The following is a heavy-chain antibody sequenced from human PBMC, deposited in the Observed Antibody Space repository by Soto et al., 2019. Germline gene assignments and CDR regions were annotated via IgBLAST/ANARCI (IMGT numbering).Heavy chain of an antibody. J-gene: IGHJ6*02. CDR3: ARAVRRGYYGMDV. CDR1: GQSIASGYD. CDR2: IYHAGSV. D-gene: IGHD4-17*01. Sequence: PETLSLTCAESGQSIASGYDSACIRHSPGKGLEWIGSIYHAGSVYYNPSLNSRVAVSLDTSKNHFSLKLTSVTAADTAVYYCARAVRRGYYGMDVWGQGTTVTCSS. V-gene: IGHV4-38-2*01.